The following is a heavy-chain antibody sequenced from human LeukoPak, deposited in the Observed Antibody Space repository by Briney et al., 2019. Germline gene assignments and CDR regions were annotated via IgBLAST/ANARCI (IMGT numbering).Heavy chain of an antibody. CDR2: ISDSGGST. V-gene: IGHV3-23*01. J-gene: IGHJ3*02. D-gene: IGHD4-17*01. CDR1: GFTFNNYA. CDR3: AKDRTTVTTDDAFDI. Sequence: GGSLRLSCAASGFTFNNYAMDWVRQAPGKGLEWVSAISDSGGSTYYEDSVKGRFTISRDNSKNTLSLQMSSLRAEDTAVYYCAKDRTTVTTDDAFDIWGQGTMVTVSS.